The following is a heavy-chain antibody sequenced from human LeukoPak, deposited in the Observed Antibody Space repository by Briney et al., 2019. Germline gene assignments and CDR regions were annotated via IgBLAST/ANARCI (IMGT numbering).Heavy chain of an antibody. V-gene: IGHV3-64*01. CDR1: GFPFSTYS. D-gene: IGHD4/OR15-4a*01. CDR3: ATEGAVNEYGAKRPFDY. CDR2: ISNNGGST. J-gene: IGHJ4*02. Sequence: GGSLRLSCAASGFPFSTYSMTWVRQPPGKGLEYVSAISNNGGSTYYVNSVKGRFTISRDNSKNTLYLQMGSLRPEDMGVYFCATEGAVNEYGAKRPFDYWGQGTLVTVSS.